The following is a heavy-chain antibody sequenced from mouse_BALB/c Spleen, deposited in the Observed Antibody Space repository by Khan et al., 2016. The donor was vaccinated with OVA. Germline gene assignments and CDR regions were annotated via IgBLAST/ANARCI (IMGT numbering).Heavy chain of an antibody. J-gene: IGHJ2*01. CDR3: ARIYGSDFDY. V-gene: IGHV1-20*02. Sequence: VQLKESGPELVKPGASVKISCKASGYSFTSYFMNWVMQSHGKSLEWIGRINPHIGETFYNQKFKDKATLTVDKSSSTAHMELRSLASEDSAVYYCARIYGSDFDYWGQGTTLTVSS. CDR2: INPHIGET. CDR1: GYSFTSYF. D-gene: IGHD1-1*01.